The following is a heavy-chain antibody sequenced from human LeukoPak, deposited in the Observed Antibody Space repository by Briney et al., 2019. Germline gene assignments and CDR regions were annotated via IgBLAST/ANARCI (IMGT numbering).Heavy chain of an antibody. Sequence: SETLSLTCAVYGGSFSGYYWGGVRQPPGKGLEWIGEINKSGNTEHNPSVKGRVTISLDASKNQFSLKLSSATAADTAVYYCARGYGSGSYYKYWGQGTLVTVSS. V-gene: IGHV4-34*01. D-gene: IGHD3-10*01. CDR1: GGSFSGYY. CDR2: INKSGNT. CDR3: ARGYGSGSYYKY. J-gene: IGHJ4*02.